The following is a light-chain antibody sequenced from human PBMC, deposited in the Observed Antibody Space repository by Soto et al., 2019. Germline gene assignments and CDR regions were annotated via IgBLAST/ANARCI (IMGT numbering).Light chain of an antibody. CDR3: ATWDDSVYV. CDR2: TND. J-gene: IGLJ1*01. CDR1: SSNIGAAYD. V-gene: IGLV1-40*01. Sequence: QSVLTQSPSVSGAPGQRVTISCTGSSSNIGAAYDVNWYQHLPGTAPKLLIYTNDQRPSGVPDRFSGSRSGTSASLAISGLQSEDEADYYCATWDDSVYVFGTGTKLTVL.